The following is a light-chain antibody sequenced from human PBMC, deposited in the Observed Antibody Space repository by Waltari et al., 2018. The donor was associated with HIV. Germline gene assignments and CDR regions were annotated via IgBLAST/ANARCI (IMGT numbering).Light chain of an antibody. CDR3: ATWDDSLNGRWV. V-gene: IGLV1-44*01. Sequence: QSVLTQPPSASGTPGPRVTISCSGSSSNIGSNTVNWYQQLPETAPKLLIYSNNQRPSGVPDRFSGSKSGTSASLAISGLQSEDEADYYCATWDDSLNGRWVFGGGTKLTVL. CDR1: SSNIGSNT. J-gene: IGLJ3*02. CDR2: SNN.